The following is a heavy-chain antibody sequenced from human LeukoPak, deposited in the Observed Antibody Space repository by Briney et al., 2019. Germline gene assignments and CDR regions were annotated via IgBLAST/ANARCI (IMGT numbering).Heavy chain of an antibody. CDR2: IYYSGST. CDR3: ARAVDTAMVSVWFDP. V-gene: IGHV4-39*07. CDR1: GGSISSSSYY. D-gene: IGHD5-18*01. J-gene: IGHJ5*02. Sequence: SETLSLTCTVSGGSISSSSYYWGWIRQPPGKGLEWIGSIYYSGSTYYNPSLKSRVTMSVDTSKNQFSLKLSSVTAADTAVYYCARAVDTAMVSVWFDPWGQGTLVTVSS.